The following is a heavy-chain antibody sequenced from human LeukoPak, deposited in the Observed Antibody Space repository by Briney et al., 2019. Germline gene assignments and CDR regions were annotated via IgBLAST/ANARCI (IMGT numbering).Heavy chain of an antibody. D-gene: IGHD7-27*01. J-gene: IGHJ4*02. CDR1: GGSISSSSYY. CDR3: ASHHNWGSVFDY. Sequence: PSETLSLTCTVSGGSISSSSYYWGWIRQPPGKGLEWIGRIYTSGSTNYNPSLKSRVTMSVDTSKNQFSLKLSSVTAADTAVYYCASHHNWGSVFDYWGQGTLVTVSS. V-gene: IGHV4-39*07. CDR2: IYTSGST.